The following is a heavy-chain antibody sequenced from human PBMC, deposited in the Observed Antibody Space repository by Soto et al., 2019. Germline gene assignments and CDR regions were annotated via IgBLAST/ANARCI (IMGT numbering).Heavy chain of an antibody. J-gene: IGHJ4*02. CDR1: GFTFSDYY. D-gene: IGHD3-9*01. Sequence: GGSLRLSCAASGFTFSDYYMSWIRQAPGKGLEWVSYISSSGSTIYYADSVKGRFTISRDNAKNSLYLQMNSLRAEDTAVYYCARDTPYYDILTGDRFDYWGQGTLVTVSS. CDR2: ISSSGSTI. V-gene: IGHV3-11*01. CDR3: ARDTPYYDILTGDRFDY.